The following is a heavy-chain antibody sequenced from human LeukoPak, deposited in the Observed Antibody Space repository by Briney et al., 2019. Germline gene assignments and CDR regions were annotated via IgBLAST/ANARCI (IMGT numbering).Heavy chain of an antibody. CDR1: GGSISSSNYY. CDR3: ARQRGYCSGGSGYGMFSY. J-gene: IGHJ4*02. Sequence: PSETLSLTCTVSGGSISSSNYYWGWIRQPPGKGLEWIGSIYYSGSIYYNPSLKSRVTISVDTSKNQFSLKLTSVTAADTAVYYCARQRGYCSGGSGYGMFSYWGQGTLVTVSS. CDR2: IYYSGSI. D-gene: IGHD2-15*01. V-gene: IGHV4-39*01.